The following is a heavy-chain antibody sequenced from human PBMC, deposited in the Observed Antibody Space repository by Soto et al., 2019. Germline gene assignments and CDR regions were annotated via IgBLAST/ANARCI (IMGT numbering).Heavy chain of an antibody. Sequence: GGSLRLSCAASGFTFSSYGMHWVRQAPGKGLEWVAVIWYDGSNKYYADSVKGRFTISRDNSKNTLYLQMNSLRAEDTAVYYCAREVVVPAARTYYYYYMDVWGKGTTVTVSS. CDR1: GFTFSSYG. CDR2: IWYDGSNK. V-gene: IGHV3-33*01. D-gene: IGHD2-2*01. J-gene: IGHJ6*03. CDR3: AREVVVPAARTYYYYYMDV.